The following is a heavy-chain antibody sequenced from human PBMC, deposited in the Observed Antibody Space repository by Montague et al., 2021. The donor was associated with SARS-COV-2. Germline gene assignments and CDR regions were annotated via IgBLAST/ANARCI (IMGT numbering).Heavy chain of an antibody. CDR1: GDSMTNYY. D-gene: IGHD6-13*01. CDR2: INYSGST. Sequence: SETLSLTCTVPGDSMTNYYWSWIRQPPGKGLEWIGYINYSGSTHYNPSLQSRVTLSKDTSKNQFSLRLTSVTAADTAMYFCARAPIYRSSWYAYFDYWGQGTLVTVSS. V-gene: IGHV4-59*01. J-gene: IGHJ4*02. CDR3: ARAPIYRSSWYAYFDY.